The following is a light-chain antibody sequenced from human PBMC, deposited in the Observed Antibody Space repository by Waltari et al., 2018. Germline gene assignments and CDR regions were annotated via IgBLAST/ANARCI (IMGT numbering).Light chain of an antibody. J-gene: IGKJ5*01. V-gene: IGKV3-15*01. CDR2: DAS. Sequence: VVLTQSRATLSVSPGESAIISCRASQSVSSNLAWYQQKPGQAPRLLIYDASTRATSIPAKFRGSGSGTEFTLTINSLQSEDSATYYCQQYNRWPPITFGQGTRLEIK. CDR3: QQYNRWPPIT. CDR1: QSVSSN.